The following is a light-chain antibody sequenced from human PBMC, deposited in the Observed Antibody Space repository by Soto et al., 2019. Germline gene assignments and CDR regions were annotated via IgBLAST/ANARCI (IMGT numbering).Light chain of an antibody. V-gene: IGLV2-14*01. CDR3: SPYPRSSTLYV. CDR1: SSDVGGYNY. Sequence: QSVLTQPASVSGSPGQSITISCTGTSSDVGGYNYVSWYQQHPGKAPKLMIYDVSNRPSGVSNRFSGSKSGNTASLTISGLQAEDEADYYCSPYPRSSTLYVFGTGTKVTV. CDR2: DVS. J-gene: IGLJ1*01.